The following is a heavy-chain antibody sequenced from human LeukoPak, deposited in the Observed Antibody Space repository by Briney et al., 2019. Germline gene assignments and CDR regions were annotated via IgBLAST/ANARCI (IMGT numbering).Heavy chain of an antibody. CDR1: GGSISSYY. D-gene: IGHD6-6*01. Sequence: SETLSLTCTVSGGSISSYYWSWIRQPPGKGLEWIGHIYNGGSTNYNPSLKSRVTISVDTSKNQFSLKVSSVTAADTAVYYCARVGGSSSFGYWGQGTLVTVSS. J-gene: IGHJ4*02. V-gene: IGHV4-59*01. CDR2: IYNGGST. CDR3: ARVGGSSSFGY.